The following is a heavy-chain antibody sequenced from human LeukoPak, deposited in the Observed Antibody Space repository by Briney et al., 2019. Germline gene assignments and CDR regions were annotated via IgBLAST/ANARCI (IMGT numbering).Heavy chain of an antibody. Sequence: PGGSLRLSCEVSGLTFSDYWMGWVRQAPGKGLEWVANINPAGSDTYYVDSVKGRFTISRDNAKKSTFLQMNNLRVEDTALYFCFRWGAAAEMQDWGQGTLVTVSS. CDR1: GLTFSDYW. V-gene: IGHV3-7*01. D-gene: IGHD6-25*01. CDR3: FRWGAAAEMQD. CDR2: INPAGSDT. J-gene: IGHJ4*02.